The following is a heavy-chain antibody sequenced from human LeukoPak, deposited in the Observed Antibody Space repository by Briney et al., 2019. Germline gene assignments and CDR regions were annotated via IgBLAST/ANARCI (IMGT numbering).Heavy chain of an antibody. V-gene: IGHV4-38-2*01. CDR3: ARQWIQLWFGAFDI. D-gene: IGHD5-18*01. CDR2: IYHSGST. CDR1: GDSLSVYY. Sequence: PSETLSLTCSVRGDSLSVYYLSWIRLPQGEGLEWIGSIYHSGSTYYNPSLKSRVTISVDTSKNQFSLKLSSVTAADTAVYYCARQWIQLWFGAFDIWGQGTMVTVSS. J-gene: IGHJ3*02.